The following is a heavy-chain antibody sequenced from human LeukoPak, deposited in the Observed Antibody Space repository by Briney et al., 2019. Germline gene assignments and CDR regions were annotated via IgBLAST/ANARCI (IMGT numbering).Heavy chain of an antibody. Sequence: GGSLRLSCAASGFTLSSYAMTWVRQAPGKGLEWVSTISGSGGSTYYADSVKGRFTISRDNSKNTLYPQMNSLRADDTAVHYCAKNLNIYSGSNLHSWGQGTLVTVSS. CDR1: GFTLSSYA. CDR3: AKNLNIYSGSNLHS. D-gene: IGHD1-26*01. V-gene: IGHV3-23*01. J-gene: IGHJ4*02. CDR2: ISGSGGST.